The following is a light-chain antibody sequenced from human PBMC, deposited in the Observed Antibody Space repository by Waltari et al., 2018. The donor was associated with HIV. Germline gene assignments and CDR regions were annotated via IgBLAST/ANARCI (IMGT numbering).Light chain of an antibody. J-gene: IGLJ1*01. V-gene: IGLV1-44*01. CDR1: SSYIGSTD. CDR2: GNK. Sequence: QSVLTQSPSASGTPGQRVTVSCSGSSSYIGSTDVSWYQLLPGAAAKRRIDGNKKLPSGVPDLCSGSESGTSDSLAISGLQPEDEADYYCGTWDDSLNGFYVFGTGTKVTVL. CDR3: GTWDDSLNGFYV.